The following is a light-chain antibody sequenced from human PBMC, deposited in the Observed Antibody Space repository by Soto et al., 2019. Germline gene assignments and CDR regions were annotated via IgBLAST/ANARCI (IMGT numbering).Light chain of an antibody. CDR2: DAS. V-gene: IGKV3-11*01. CDR3: QQHTNWPLT. Sequence: LSPGEGATLSCRASHSVSTYLAWYQQKPGQTPRLLIYDASTRATGIPARFSGSGSGTDFTLNISSLEPEDFAVYYCQQHTNWPLTFGGGTKVDIK. CDR1: HSVSTY. J-gene: IGKJ4*01.